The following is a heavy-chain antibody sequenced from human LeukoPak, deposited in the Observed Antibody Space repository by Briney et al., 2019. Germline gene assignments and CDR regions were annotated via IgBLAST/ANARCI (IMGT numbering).Heavy chain of an antibody. CDR3: ARDPFGDGPDY. J-gene: IGHJ4*02. D-gene: IGHD3-10*01. CDR1: GYSISSGYY. Sequence: MPSETLSLTCTVSGYSISSGYYWGWIRQPPGKGLEWIGYIYYSGSTYYNPSLKSRVTISVDTSKNQFSLKLSSVTAADTAVYYCARDPFGDGPDYWGQGTLVTVSS. V-gene: IGHV4-38-2*02. CDR2: IYYSGST.